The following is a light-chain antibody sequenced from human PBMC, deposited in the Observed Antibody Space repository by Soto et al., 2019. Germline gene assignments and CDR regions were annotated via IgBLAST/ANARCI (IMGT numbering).Light chain of an antibody. CDR3: CSYAGRSRV. Sequence: QAVLTQPASLSGSPGQSITISCTGNSSDVGSYNLVSWYQQHPGKAPKLMIYEVSKRPSGVSNRFSGSKSGNTASLTISGLQAEDEADYYCCSYAGRSRVFGTGTKVTVL. CDR1: SSDVGSYNL. J-gene: IGLJ1*01. CDR2: EVS. V-gene: IGLV2-23*02.